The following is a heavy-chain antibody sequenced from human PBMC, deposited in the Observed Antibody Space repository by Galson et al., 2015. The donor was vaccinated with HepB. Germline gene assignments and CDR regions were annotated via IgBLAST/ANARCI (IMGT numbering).Heavy chain of an antibody. J-gene: IGHJ3*02. D-gene: IGHD3-10*01. CDR1: RFTFSTYW. V-gene: IGHV3-15*01. CDR3: TTYHYYGSGDLNAFDI. CDR2: IKSKTDGGTT. Sequence: SLRLSCAASRFTFSTYWMSWVRQAPGKGLEWVGRIKSKTDGGTTDYAAPVKGRFTISRDDSKNTLYLQMNSLKTEDTAVYYCTTYHYYGSGDLNAFDIWGQGTMVTVSS.